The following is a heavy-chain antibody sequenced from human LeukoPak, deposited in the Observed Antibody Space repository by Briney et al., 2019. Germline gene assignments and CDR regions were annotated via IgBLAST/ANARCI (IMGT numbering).Heavy chain of an antibody. CDR1: GYSISSGYY. D-gene: IGHD3-10*01. CDR2: IYHSGST. CDR3: ARYTPILRGGFDP. V-gene: IGHV4-38-2*02. J-gene: IGHJ5*02. Sequence: SETLSLTCTVSGYSISSGYYWGWIRQPPGKGLEWIGSIYHSGSTYYNPSLKSRVTISVDTSKNQFSLKLTSVTAADTAMYYCARYTPILRGGFDPWGQGTLVTVSS.